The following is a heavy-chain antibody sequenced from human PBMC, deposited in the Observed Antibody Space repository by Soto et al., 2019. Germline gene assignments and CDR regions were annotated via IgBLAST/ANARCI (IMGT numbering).Heavy chain of an antibody. CDR1: GFTFSSYA. V-gene: IGHV3-30-3*01. Sequence: QVQLVESGGGVVQPGRSLRLSCAASGFTFSSYAMHWVRQAPGKGLEWVAVISYDVSNKYYSDSVKGRFTISRYNSKNTLYLQISSLRSEFTAVYYCARATPILEWFQIGDYCFDYWGQGTLVTVSS. CDR3: ARATPILEWFQIGDYCFDY. D-gene: IGHD3-3*01. CDR2: ISYDVSNK. J-gene: IGHJ4*02.